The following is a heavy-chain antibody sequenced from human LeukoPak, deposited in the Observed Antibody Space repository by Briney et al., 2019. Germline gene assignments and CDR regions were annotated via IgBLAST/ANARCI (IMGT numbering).Heavy chain of an antibody. D-gene: IGHD1-1*01. CDR2: IWPDDSNI. J-gene: IGHJ4*02. Sequence: GESLKISCKGSGYTFTNHWIGWVRQMPGKGLECMGMIWPDDSNIKYSPSFQGQVTISADKSIRTVYLQWNSLKASDTAIYYCARDGTRGYNYDYWGQGTLVTVSS. CDR3: ARDGTRGYNYDY. CDR1: GYTFTNHW. V-gene: IGHV5-51*01.